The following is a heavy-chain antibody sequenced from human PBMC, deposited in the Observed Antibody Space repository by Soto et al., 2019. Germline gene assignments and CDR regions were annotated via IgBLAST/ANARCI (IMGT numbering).Heavy chain of an antibody. V-gene: IGHV4-59*01. CDR2: IYYSGST. J-gene: IGHJ4*02. CDR3: AREYDSSGFPRPYFDY. D-gene: IGHD3-22*01. Sequence: SETLSLTCTVSCGSISSYYWSWIRQPPGKGLEWIGYIYYSGSTNYNPSLKSRVTISVDTSKNQFSLKLSSVTAADTAVYYCAREYDSSGFPRPYFDYWGQGTLVTVSS. CDR1: CGSISSYY.